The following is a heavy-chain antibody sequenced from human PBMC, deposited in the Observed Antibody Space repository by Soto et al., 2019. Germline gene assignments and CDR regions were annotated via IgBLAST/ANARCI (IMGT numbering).Heavy chain of an antibody. D-gene: IGHD3-9*01. CDR2: ISYDGGDK. J-gene: IGHJ2*01. CDR3: ARAPDYDNSWYFDL. CDR1: GFTFSTYA. V-gene: IGHV3-30*14. Sequence: QVQLVESGGGLVQPGRSLRLSCAASGFTFSTYAIHWVRQAPGKGLQWVSVISYDGGDKYYADSVEGRFTVSRDNSKNTLYLQMNSLRPEDTAVYYCARAPDYDNSWYFDLWGRGTLVTVS.